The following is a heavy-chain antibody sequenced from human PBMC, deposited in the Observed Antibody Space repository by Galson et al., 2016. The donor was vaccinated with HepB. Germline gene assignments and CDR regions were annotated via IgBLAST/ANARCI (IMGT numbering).Heavy chain of an antibody. D-gene: IGHD2-21*02. Sequence: SVKVSCKASGYTFTGYYMYWVRQAPGQGLEWMGWINPNSGATNYAQKFQGRVTMTRDTSISTAYMDLSSLRSDDTAVYYCARIFVVVVPANDSWGQGTLVSVSS. CDR2: INPNSGAT. CDR1: GYTFTGYY. J-gene: IGHJ4*02. V-gene: IGHV1-2*02. CDR3: ARIFVVVVPANDS.